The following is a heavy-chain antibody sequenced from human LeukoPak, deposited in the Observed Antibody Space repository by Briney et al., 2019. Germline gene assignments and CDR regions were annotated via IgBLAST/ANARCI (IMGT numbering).Heavy chain of an antibody. CDR3: ARQGVVPAAIPLDY. V-gene: IGHV4-39*01. Sequence: SETLSLTCTVSGGSISSSSYYWGWIRQPPGKGLEWIGSIYYSGSTYYNPSLKSRVTISVDTSKNQFSLKLSSVTAADTAVYYCARQGVVPAAIPLDYWGQGTLVTVSS. CDR2: IYYSGST. CDR1: GGSISSSSYY. J-gene: IGHJ4*02. D-gene: IGHD2-2*01.